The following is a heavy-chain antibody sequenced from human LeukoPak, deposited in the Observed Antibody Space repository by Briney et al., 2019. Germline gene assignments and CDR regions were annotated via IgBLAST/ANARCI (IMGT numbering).Heavy chain of an antibody. D-gene: IGHD4-17*01. V-gene: IGHV4-4*02. CDR3: VGDYGDYAY. CDR2: IYHSGST. CDR1: GGSISSSNW. J-gene: IGHJ4*02. Sequence: SETLSLTCTVSGGSISSSNWWSWVRQPPGKGLEWIGEIYHSGSTNYSPSLKSRVTISVDKSKNQFSLKLSSVTAADTAVYYCVGDYGDYAYWGQGTLVTVSS.